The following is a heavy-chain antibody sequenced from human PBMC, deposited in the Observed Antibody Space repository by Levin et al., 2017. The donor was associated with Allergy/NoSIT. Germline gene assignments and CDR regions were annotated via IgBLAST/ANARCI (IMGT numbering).Heavy chain of an antibody. J-gene: IGHJ4*02. Sequence: NASETLSLTCAVYGGSFSGYYWSWIRQPPGKGLEWIGEINHSGSTNYNPSLKSRVTISVDTSKNQFSLKLSSVTAADTAVYYCARDSRPPEGRYAGRASGLLLWGQGTLVTVSS. V-gene: IGHV4-34*01. CDR2: INHSGST. CDR3: ARDSRPPEGRYAGRASGLLL. CDR1: GGSFSGYY. D-gene: IGHD3-16*01.